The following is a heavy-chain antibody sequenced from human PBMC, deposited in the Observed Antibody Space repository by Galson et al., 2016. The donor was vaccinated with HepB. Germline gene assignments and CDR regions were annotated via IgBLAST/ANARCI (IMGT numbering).Heavy chain of an antibody. CDR1: GFTFSACG. Sequence: SLRLSCAASGFTFSACGMHWVRRAPGKGLEWLGVFSYDGVNAYYADSVKGRFTISRDNSKNTLYLQMNSLRDEDTAVYYCAKEQSGGRYRTADYWGQGTLVTVSS. CDR3: AKEQSGGRYRTADY. CDR2: FSYDGVNA. D-gene: IGHD2-15*01. J-gene: IGHJ4*02. V-gene: IGHV3-30*18.